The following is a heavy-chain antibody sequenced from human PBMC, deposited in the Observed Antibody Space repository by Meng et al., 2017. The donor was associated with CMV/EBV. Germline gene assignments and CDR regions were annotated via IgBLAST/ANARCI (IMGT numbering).Heavy chain of an antibody. V-gene: IGHV1-2*02. D-gene: IGHD2-21*01. CDR3: ARDWVHIVVVIAQKYNWFDP. J-gene: IGHJ5*02. CDR2: INPNSGGT. CDR1: TGYY. Sequence: TGYYMHGGRQAPGQGLEWMGWINPNSGGTNYAQKFQGRVTMTRDTSISTAYMELSRLRSDDTAVYYCARDWVHIVVVIAQKYNWFDPWGQGTLVTVSS.